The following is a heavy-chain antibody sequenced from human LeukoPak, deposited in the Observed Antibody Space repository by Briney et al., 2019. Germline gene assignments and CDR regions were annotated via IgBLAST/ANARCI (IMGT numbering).Heavy chain of an antibody. V-gene: IGHV3-7*01. CDR3: GRGLSDSGYRHLGS. CDR1: GFIFGDYW. D-gene: IGHD3-22*01. Sequence: GGSLRLSCATSGFIFGDYWMNWVRQAPGKGLEWVANIKQDESETFYVASVRGRFTISRDNVGSFLYLHMSNLRAEDTAIYYCGRGLSDSGYRHLGSWGQGTLVTVS. J-gene: IGHJ4*02. CDR2: IKQDESET.